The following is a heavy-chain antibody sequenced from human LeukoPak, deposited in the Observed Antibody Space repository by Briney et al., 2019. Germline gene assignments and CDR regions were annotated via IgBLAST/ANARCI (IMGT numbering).Heavy chain of an antibody. CDR2: IYSGGST. Sequence: PGGSLRLSCAASGFTVSSNYMSWVRQAPGKGLEWVSVIYSGGSTYYADSVKGRFTISRDNSKNTLYLQMNSLRAEDTAVYYCARRRIAAAGDWFDPWGQGTLVTVSS. CDR3: ARRRIAAAGDWFDP. V-gene: IGHV3-53*01. J-gene: IGHJ5*02. CDR1: GFTVSSNY. D-gene: IGHD6-13*01.